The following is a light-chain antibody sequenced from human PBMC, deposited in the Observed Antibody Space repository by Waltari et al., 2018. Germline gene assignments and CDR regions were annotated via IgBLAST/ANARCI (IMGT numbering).Light chain of an antibody. Sequence: NFMLTQPHSVSESPGKTVTSSSTRSPGYIASHYVQWSQQRPGSSPTTLIYADDQRPSGVPDRFSGSIDSSSNSSSLTISGLKTEDEADYYCQSYDSSHHVIFGGGTKLTVL. J-gene: IGLJ2*01. CDR2: ADD. CDR1: PGYIASHY. CDR3: QSYDSSHHVI. V-gene: IGLV6-57*01.